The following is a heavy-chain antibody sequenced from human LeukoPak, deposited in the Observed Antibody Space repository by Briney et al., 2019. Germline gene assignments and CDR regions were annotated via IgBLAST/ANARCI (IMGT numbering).Heavy chain of an antibody. Sequence: SETLSLTCAVSGASFSGYYWNWIRQPPGKGLKWIGEISHSGSTNYNPSLKSRVTISVDASNMQFSLKLSSVTAADTAVYYCARVYGGVWGSSRYWYNWFDPWGQGTLVTVSS. V-gene: IGHV4-34*01. CDR3: ARVYGGVWGSSRYWYNWFDP. CDR1: GASFSGYY. CDR2: ISHSGST. J-gene: IGHJ5*02. D-gene: IGHD3-16*02.